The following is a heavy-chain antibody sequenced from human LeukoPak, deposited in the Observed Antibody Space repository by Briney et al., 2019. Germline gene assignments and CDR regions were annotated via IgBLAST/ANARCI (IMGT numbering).Heavy chain of an antibody. V-gene: IGHV4-61*02. CDR1: GGSISSENYY. D-gene: IGHD3-22*01. J-gene: IGHJ4*02. CDR2: VYSSGGT. Sequence: SQTLSLTCTVSGGSISSENYYWNWIRQPAGKGLEWIGRVYSSGGTNYNPSLKSRVTISVDTSKNQLSLKLTSVTAADTAVYYCARGLYDTTEPIDYWGQGTLVTVSS. CDR3: ARGLYDTTEPIDY.